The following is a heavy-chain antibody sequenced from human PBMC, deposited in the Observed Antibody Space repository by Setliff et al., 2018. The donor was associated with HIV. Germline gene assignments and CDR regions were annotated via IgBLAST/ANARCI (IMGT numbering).Heavy chain of an antibody. CDR2: INVIRTT. J-gene: IGHJ6*03. CDR1: GGSFSGYY. D-gene: IGHD2-15*01. V-gene: IGHV4-34*01. Sequence: SETLSLTCAVYGGSFSGYYWNWVRQPPGKGLEWIGEINVIRTTDYNPSLKSRVTISLDTSKNQFSLKLTSVTAADTAVYYCARGRHCNGGACYPQHYYYYHYMDVWGKGTTVTVSS. CDR3: ARGRHCNGGACYPQHYYYYHYMDV.